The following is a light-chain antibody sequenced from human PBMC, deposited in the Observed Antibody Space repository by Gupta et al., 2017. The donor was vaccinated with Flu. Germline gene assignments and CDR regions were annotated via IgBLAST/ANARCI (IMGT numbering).Light chain of an antibody. CDR3: QKYSFYRS. Sequence: DIQMTQSPSTLSASIGDRVTITCRPSQTISKWLAWYQQKPGKAPKLLIEKVSTLQSGVPSSFSGRGSGTEFTLTISSLQADDGATYYCQKYSFYRSFGQGTKVEI. V-gene: IGKV1-5*03. J-gene: IGKJ1*01. CDR2: KVS. CDR1: QTISKW.